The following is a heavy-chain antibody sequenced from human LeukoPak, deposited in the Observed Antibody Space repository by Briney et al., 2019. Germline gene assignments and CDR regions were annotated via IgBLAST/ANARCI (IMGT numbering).Heavy chain of an antibody. CDR3: ARASFWESPVNWFDP. V-gene: IGHV1-2*07. J-gene: IGHJ5*02. D-gene: IGHD3-16*01. CDR2: INPKNGGA. CDR1: GYTFTGDY. Sequence: ASVKVSCKASGYTFTGDYIHGVRQGPGRGGEWRGWINPKNGGAKYAPRFQGRVTMTRDRSLSIVYMELSGLTSDDTAMYYCARASFWESPVNWFDPWGQGTLVTVSS.